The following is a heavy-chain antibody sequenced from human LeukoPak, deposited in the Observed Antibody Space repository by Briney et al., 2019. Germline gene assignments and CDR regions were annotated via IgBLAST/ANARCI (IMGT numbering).Heavy chain of an antibody. J-gene: IGHJ3*02. CDR1: GFTFSSYS. D-gene: IGHD3-3*01. CDR2: ISGSGGST. CDR3: AKDTGPGDFWSGHADGFDI. Sequence: PGGSLRLSCAASGFTFSSYSMNWVRQAPGKGLEWVSAISGSGGSTYYADSVKGRFTISRDNSKNTLYVQMNSLRVEDTAVYYCAKDTGPGDFWSGHADGFDIWGQGTMVTVSS. V-gene: IGHV3-23*01.